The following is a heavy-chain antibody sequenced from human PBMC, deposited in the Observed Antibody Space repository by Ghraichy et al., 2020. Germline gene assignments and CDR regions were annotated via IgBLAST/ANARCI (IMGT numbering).Heavy chain of an antibody. CDR3: AKDPTPSPSIPADYYFDY. V-gene: IGHV3-9*01. J-gene: IGHJ4*02. CDR2: ISWNSGSI. D-gene: IGHD2-2*01. CDR1: GFTFDDYA. Sequence: GGSLRLSCAASGFTFDDYAMHWVRQAPGKGLEWVSGISWNSGSIGYADSVKGRFTISRDNAKNSLYLQMNSLRAEDTALYYCAKDPTPSPSIPADYYFDYWGQGTLVTVSS.